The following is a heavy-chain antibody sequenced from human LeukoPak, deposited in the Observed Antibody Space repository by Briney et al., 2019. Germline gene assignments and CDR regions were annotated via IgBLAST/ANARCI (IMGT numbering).Heavy chain of an antibody. CDR1: GFTVSSNY. V-gene: IGHV3-53*01. CDR3: ARDVGGRGDY. Sequence: RGSLRLSCAASGFTVSSNYMSWVRPAPGEGLEWGSVIYSGGSTYYADSVKGRFTISRDNSKNTMYLQMNSLRAEDSAVYYCARDVGGRGDYWGQGTLVTVSS. J-gene: IGHJ4*02. D-gene: IGHD5-24*01. CDR2: IYSGGST.